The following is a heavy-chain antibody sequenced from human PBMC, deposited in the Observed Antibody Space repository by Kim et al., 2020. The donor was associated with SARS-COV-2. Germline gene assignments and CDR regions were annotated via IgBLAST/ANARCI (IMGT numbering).Heavy chain of an antibody. D-gene: IGHD2-21*01. CDR1: GFPFSTLS. J-gene: IGHJ4*02. Sequence: GGSLRLSCAASGFPFSTLSMHWVRQAPVKGLQWVAVISEDGNIKDYLESVRGRFSISRENSKNLVYLEMNNLRSEDTALYYCVRDLWGWDYWGQGTLVAVSS. V-gene: IGHV3-30-3*01. CDR2: ISEDGNIK. CDR3: VRDLWGWDY.